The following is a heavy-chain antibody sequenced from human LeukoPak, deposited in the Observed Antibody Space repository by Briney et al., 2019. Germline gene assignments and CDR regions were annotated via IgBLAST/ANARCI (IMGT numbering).Heavy chain of an antibody. CDR3: ARDLLCSGGRCDVDY. D-gene: IGHD2-15*01. V-gene: IGHV7-4-1*02. CDR1: GYTFTGYY. Sequence: ASVKVSCKASGYTFTGYYMHWVRQAPGQGLEWMGWINTNTGNPTYAQGFTGRFVFSLDTSVSTAYLQISSLKAEDTGVYYCARDLLCSGGRCDVDYWGQGTLVTVSS. J-gene: IGHJ4*02. CDR2: INTNTGNP.